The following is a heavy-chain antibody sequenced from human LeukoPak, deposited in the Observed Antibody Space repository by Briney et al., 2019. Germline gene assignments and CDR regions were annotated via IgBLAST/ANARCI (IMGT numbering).Heavy chain of an antibody. J-gene: IGHJ4*02. Sequence: PGGSLRLSCAASGFTVSSNYMSWIRQPPGKGLEWIGEINHSGSTNYNPSLKSRVTISVDKSKNQFSLKLSSVTAADTAVYYCATNSGAMVFDYWGQGTLVTVSS. CDR1: GFTVSSNY. V-gene: IGHV4-34*08. D-gene: IGHD5-12*01. CDR3: ATNSGAMVFDY. CDR2: INHSGST.